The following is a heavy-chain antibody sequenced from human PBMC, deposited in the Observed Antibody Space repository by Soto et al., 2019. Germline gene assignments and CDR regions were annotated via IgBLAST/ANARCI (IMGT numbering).Heavy chain of an antibody. J-gene: IGHJ3*02. Sequence: PGGSLRLSCAASGFTFSSYSTNWVRQAPGKGLEWVSSISSSSSYIYYADSVKGRFTISRDNAKNSLYLQMNSLRAEDTAVYYCAKDLGLLPQDAFDIWGQGTMVTVS. CDR1: GFTFSSYS. D-gene: IGHD2-15*01. CDR2: ISSSSSYI. V-gene: IGHV3-21*04. CDR3: AKDLGLLPQDAFDI.